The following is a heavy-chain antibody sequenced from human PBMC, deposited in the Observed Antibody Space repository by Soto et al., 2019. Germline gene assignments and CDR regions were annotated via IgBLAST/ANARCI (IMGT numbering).Heavy chain of an antibody. D-gene: IGHD2-15*01. CDR3: ARAGCDGGTCYTLVGLRYGMDV. CDR2: ISYDGNNK. Sequence: QVQLVESGGGVVQPGRSLRLSCAASGFTFSNYAMYWVRQAPGKGLEWVAVISYDGNNKYYADSEKGRFTISRDNSKNTLYLQMNSLRAEDTAVYYCARAGCDGGTCYTLVGLRYGMDVWGQGTTVTVSS. J-gene: IGHJ6*02. CDR1: GFTFSNYA. V-gene: IGHV3-30-3*01.